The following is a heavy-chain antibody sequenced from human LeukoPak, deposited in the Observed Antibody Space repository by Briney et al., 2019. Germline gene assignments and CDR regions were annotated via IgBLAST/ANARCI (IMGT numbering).Heavy chain of an antibody. CDR2: IYYSGNT. CDR1: GGSISSYY. CDR3: ARDKGDYGDYYWFDP. Sequence: LETLSLTCTVSGGSISSYYWSWIRQPPGKGLGWIGYIYYSGNTNYNPSLKSRVTISVDTSKKQFSLKLRSVTAADTAVYYCARDKGDYGDYYWFDPWGQGTLVTVSS. J-gene: IGHJ5*02. V-gene: IGHV4-59*01. D-gene: IGHD4-17*01.